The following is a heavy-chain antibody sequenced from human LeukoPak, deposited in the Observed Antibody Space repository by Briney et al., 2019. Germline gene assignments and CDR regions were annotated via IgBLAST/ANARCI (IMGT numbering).Heavy chain of an antibody. CDR3: AKAMGATLFDY. Sequence: GGSLRLSCAASGFTFSSYAMSWVRQAPGKGLEWVSGISGSGGSTYYADSVKGRFTISRDNSKNTLYLQMNSLRAGDTAVYYCAKAMGATLFDYWGQGTLVTVSS. CDR2: ISGSGGST. CDR1: GFTFSSYA. D-gene: IGHD1-26*01. V-gene: IGHV3-23*01. J-gene: IGHJ4*02.